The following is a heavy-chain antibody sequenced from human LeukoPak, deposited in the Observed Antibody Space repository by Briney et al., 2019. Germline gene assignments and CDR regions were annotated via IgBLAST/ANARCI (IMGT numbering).Heavy chain of an antibody. CDR3: ATTYSSGWYSDAFDI. J-gene: IGHJ3*02. V-gene: IGHV1-69*04. CDR1: GGTFSSHA. CDR2: IIPILGIA. Sequence: ASVKVSCKASGGTFSSHAISWVRQAPGQGLEWMGRIIPILGIANYAQKFQGRVTITADKSTSTAYMELSSLRSEDTAVYYCATTYSSGWYSDAFDIWGQGTMVTVSS. D-gene: IGHD6-19*01.